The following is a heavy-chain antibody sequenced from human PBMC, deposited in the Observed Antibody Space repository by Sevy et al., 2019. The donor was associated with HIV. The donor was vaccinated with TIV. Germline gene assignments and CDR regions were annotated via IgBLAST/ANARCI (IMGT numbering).Heavy chain of an antibody. CDR2: INPNSGGT. CDR3: ARPKSSGWYPSSFDY. D-gene: IGHD6-19*01. Sequence: ASVKVSCKASGYTFTGYYMHWVRQAPGQGIEWMGWINPNSGGTNYAQKFQGRVTMTRDTSISTAYMELSRLRSDDTAVYYCARPKSSGWYPSSFDYWGQGTLVTVSS. V-gene: IGHV1-2*02. J-gene: IGHJ4*02. CDR1: GYTFTGYY.